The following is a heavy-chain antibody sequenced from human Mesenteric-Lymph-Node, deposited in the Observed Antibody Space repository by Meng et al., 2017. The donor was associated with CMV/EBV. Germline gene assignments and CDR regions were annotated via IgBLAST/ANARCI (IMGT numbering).Heavy chain of an antibody. CDR2: ISGSGGNT. CDR1: GFTFRSYA. V-gene: IGHV3-23*01. CDR3: ARTQTGDNFDY. Sequence: GGSLRLSCAASGFTFRSYAISWVRQAPGKGPEWVSTISGSGGNTYYADSVKGRFTISRDNSKNTLYLQMNSLRAEDTAVYYCARTQTGDNFDYWGQGTLVTVSS. D-gene: IGHD7-27*01. J-gene: IGHJ4*02.